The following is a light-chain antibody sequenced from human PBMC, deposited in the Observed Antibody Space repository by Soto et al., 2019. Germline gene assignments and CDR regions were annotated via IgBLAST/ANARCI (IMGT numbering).Light chain of an antibody. Sequence: DIQMTQSPSTLSASVGDRVTITCRASQSISSWLAWYQQKPGKAPKLLIYDASSLESGVPSRFSGSGSGTEFTLTISSLQHDDFETYYCQQSNSYPFTLGPGTKVDIK. V-gene: IGKV1-5*01. CDR2: DAS. CDR1: QSISSW. CDR3: QQSNSYPFT. J-gene: IGKJ3*01.